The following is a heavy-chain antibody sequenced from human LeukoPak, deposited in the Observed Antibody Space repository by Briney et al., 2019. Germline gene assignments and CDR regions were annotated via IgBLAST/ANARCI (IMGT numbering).Heavy chain of an antibody. J-gene: IGHJ5*02. D-gene: IGHD3-16*02. Sequence: QTLSLTCAISGDSVSDNRAAWNRIRQSPSRVLQWLGRTYYKSKWYRDYAVPTKTRIAINPDTSMNQFFLQVNSVTPEDTAVYYCARDLSGIFDPWGQGTMVTVSS. V-gene: IGHV6-1*01. CDR1: GDSVSDNRAA. CDR3: ARDLSGIFDP. CDR2: TYYKSKWYR.